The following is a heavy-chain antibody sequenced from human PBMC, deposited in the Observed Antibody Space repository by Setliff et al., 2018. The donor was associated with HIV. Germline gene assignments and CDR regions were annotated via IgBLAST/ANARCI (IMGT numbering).Heavy chain of an antibody. V-gene: IGHV4-61*02. D-gene: IGHD5-12*01. CDR2: IYTRGST. CDR1: GGSIDSGNYD. Sequence: PSETLSLTCTVSGGSIDSGNYDWNWVRQPGGKGLEWIGRIYTRGSTKYSPTFESRVTMSLDTSKNQFSLNLRSVTAADTALYYCVRSGCNGNICYDSRGWLDSWGQGTLVTVS. J-gene: IGHJ5*01. CDR3: VRSGCNGNICYDSRGWLDS.